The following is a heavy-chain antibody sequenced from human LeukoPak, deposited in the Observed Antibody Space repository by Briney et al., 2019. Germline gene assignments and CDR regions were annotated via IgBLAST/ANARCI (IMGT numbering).Heavy chain of an antibody. J-gene: IGHJ4*02. D-gene: IGHD2-15*01. Sequence: GASVKVSSKAPGYTFTSFGITRVRPAPGQGPEWMGWIGAYNGDTNYAQKFQGRVTMTTDTSTSTAYMDLRSLRSDDTAVYYCTRDHCSGDNGLSLEHWGERTLVTVSS. V-gene: IGHV1-18*04. CDR3: TRDHCSGDNGLSLEH. CDR1: GYTFTSFG. CDR2: IGAYNGDT.